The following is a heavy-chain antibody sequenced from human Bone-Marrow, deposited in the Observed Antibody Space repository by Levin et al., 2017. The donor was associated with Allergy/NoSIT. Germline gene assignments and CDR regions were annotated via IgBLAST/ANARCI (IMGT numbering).Heavy chain of an antibody. J-gene: IGHJ6*02. CDR1: GYTFTSYG. V-gene: IGHV1-18*01. D-gene: IGHD3-10*01. CDR3: AKGAYPRYGPDV. CDR2: ISTFTGDT. Sequence: GESLKISCQASGYTFTSYGITWVRQAPGRGFEWMGWISTFTGDTRYAQKVQDRVTLTADTNANTAYMELRSLRSDDTAVYYCAKGAYPRYGPDVWGQGTAVTVAS.